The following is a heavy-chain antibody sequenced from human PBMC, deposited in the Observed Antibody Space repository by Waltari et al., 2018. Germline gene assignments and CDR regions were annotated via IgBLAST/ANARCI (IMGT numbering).Heavy chain of an antibody. V-gene: IGHV4-39*02. D-gene: IGHD3-16*01. CDR3: ARPNSSTLGGGFDY. CDR1: GDPFDRRGYY. CDR2: IYYSGST. J-gene: IGHJ4*02. Sequence: QLQLQESGPGLVKPSETLSLTCIVSGDPFDRRGYYWGWIRQPPGKGLEWIGSIYYSGSTFYDPSLKSRVTISVDTSKNHFSLKLSSVTAADTAVYYCARPNSSTLGGGFDYWGQGTLVTVSS.